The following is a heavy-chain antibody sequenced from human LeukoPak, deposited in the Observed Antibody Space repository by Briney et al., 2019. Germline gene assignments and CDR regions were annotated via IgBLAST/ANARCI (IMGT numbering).Heavy chain of an antibody. CDR1: GFTFSSYS. CDR3: ARDLSGRIRYFDWSALYYFDY. V-gene: IGHV3-21*01. Sequence: GGSLRLSCAASGFTFSSYSMNWVRQAPGKGLEWVSSISSSSSYIYYADSVKGRFTISRDNAKNSLYLQMNSLRAEDTAVYYCARDLSGRIRYFDWSALYYFDYWGQGTLVTVSS. CDR2: ISSSSSYI. D-gene: IGHD3-9*01. J-gene: IGHJ4*02.